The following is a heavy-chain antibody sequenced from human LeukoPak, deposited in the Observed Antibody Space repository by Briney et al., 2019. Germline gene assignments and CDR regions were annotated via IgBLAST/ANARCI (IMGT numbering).Heavy chain of an antibody. D-gene: IGHD3-22*01. Sequence: SSETLSLTCTVSGGSTSSSSYYWGWIRQPPGKGLEWIGSIYYSGSTYYNPSLKSRVTISVDTSKNQFSLKLSSVTAADTAVYYCARGRDSSGYYFPLGYWGQGTLVTVSS. CDR2: IYYSGST. V-gene: IGHV4-39*07. J-gene: IGHJ4*02. CDR3: ARGRDSSGYYFPLGY. CDR1: GGSTSSSSYY.